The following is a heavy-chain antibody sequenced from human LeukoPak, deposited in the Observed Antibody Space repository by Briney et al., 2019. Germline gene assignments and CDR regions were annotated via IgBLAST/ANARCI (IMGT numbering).Heavy chain of an antibody. J-gene: IGHJ4*02. V-gene: IGHV3-11*04. CDR2: LSSSGSTI. CDR3: ASSPGVGYGYAGFDY. D-gene: IGHD5-12*01. CDR1: GFTFSDYY. Sequence: GGSLRLSCAASGFTFSDYYMSWIRQAPGKGLEWVSYLSSSGSTIYYADSVKGRFTISKDNAKNSLYLQMNSLRAEDTAVYYCASSPGVGYGYAGFDYWGQGTLVTVSS.